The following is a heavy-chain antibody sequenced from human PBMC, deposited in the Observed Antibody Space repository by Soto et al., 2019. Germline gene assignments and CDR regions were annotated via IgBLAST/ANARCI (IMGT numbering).Heavy chain of an antibody. CDR2: ISHDGRNN. Sequence: QVQVVESGGGVVQPGRSLRLSCAASGFTLSNYAMHWVRQAPGKGLEWGAVISHDGRNNYYADSVKGRFTISRDNSKSTLYLQMNSLRPEDTAVYYCARDRDEDGGTSDAFDMWGQGTMVTVSS. J-gene: IGHJ3*02. CDR1: GFTLSNYA. V-gene: IGHV3-30*04. D-gene: IGHD2-15*01. CDR3: ARDRDEDGGTSDAFDM.